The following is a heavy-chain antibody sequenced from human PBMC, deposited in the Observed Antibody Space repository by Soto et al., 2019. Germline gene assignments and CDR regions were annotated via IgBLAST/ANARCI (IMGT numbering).Heavy chain of an antibody. D-gene: IGHD3-9*01. Sequence: GGSLRLSCAASGFTFSTYTMNRVRQAPGKGLEWVSGINAPGSPTYYAASVKGRFTVSRDNSKKMLFLQMNSLRDEDTAVYYCEKDRHPDGIWTFDSWGPGTLVTVSS. J-gene: IGHJ4*02. V-gene: IGHV3-23*01. CDR3: EKDRHPDGIWTFDS. CDR1: GFTFSTYT. CDR2: INAPGSPT.